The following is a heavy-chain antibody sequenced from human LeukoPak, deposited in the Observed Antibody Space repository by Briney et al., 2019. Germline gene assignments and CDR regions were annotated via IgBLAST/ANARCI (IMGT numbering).Heavy chain of an antibody. Sequence: GGSLRLSCAASGFTFGSYAMHWVRQAPGKGLEWVAVISYDGSNKYYADSVKGRFTISRDNSKNTLYLQMNSLRAEDTAVYYCARGGITMIVVVISDYYYGMDVWGQGTTVTVSS. D-gene: IGHD3-22*01. CDR2: ISYDGSNK. J-gene: IGHJ6*02. CDR1: GFTFGSYA. CDR3: ARGGITMIVVVISDYYYGMDV. V-gene: IGHV3-30-3*01.